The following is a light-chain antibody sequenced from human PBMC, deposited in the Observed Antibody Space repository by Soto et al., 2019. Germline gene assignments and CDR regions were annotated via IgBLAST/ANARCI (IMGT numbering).Light chain of an antibody. J-gene: IGLJ1*01. Sequence: QSALTQPRSVSGSPGQSVTISCTGTSSDVGGYNYVSWYQQHPGKAPKLMIFDVSERPSGVPDRFSGSKSGNTASLIISGLQAEDEADYYCCSYAGNFIFVFGTGTEV. V-gene: IGLV2-11*01. CDR2: DVS. CDR1: SSDVGGYNY. CDR3: CSYAGNFIFV.